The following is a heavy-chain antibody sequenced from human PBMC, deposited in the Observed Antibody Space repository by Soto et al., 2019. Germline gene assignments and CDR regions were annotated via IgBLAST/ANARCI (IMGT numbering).Heavy chain of an antibody. V-gene: IGHV1-69*02. CDR2: IIPILGIA. CDR1: GGTFSSYT. Sequence: GPSVKVSCKASGGTFSSYTISWVRQAPGQGLEWMGRIIPILGIANYAQKFQGRVTITADKSTSTAYMELSSLRSEDTAVFYCARNPGQSFYGDYWFDPWGQGTLVTVSS. D-gene: IGHD4-17*01. J-gene: IGHJ5*02. CDR3: ARNPGQSFYGDYWFDP.